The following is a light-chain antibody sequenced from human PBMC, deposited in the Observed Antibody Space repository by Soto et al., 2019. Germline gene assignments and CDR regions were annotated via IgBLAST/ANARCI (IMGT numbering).Light chain of an antibody. CDR2: EGS. CDR3: CSYAGSSTSVI. Sequence: QSVLTQPASVSGSPGQSITISCTGTSSDVGSYNLVSWYQQHPGKAPKLMIYEGSKRPSGVSNRFSGSKSGNTASLTISGLQADDEADYYCCSYAGSSTSVIFGGGTQLTVL. CDR1: SSDVGSYNL. J-gene: IGLJ2*01. V-gene: IGLV2-23*01.